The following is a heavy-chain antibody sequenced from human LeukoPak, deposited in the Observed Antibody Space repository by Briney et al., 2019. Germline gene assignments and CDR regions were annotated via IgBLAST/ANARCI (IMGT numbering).Heavy chain of an antibody. J-gene: IGHJ5*02. Sequence: KPSEPLSLTCTVSGDSISSYFWSWIRQPPGKGLEWIGYAHSSGSTNYNPSLKSRVTISADASKNQFSLNLRSVTAADTAVYYCARDSHSIDIATPGGFDPWGQGTLVTVSS. CDR1: GDSISSYF. V-gene: IGHV4-59*01. CDR3: ARDSHSIDIATPGGFDP. CDR2: AHSSGST. D-gene: IGHD1-26*01.